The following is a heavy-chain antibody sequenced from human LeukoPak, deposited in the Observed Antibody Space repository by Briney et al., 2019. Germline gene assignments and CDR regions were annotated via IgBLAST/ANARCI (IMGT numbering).Heavy chain of an antibody. CDR2: IIPIFGTA. CDR3: ARGPIVATIKPRYYFDY. V-gene: IGHV1-69*06. J-gene: IGHJ4*02. D-gene: IGHD5-12*01. Sequence: SVKVSCKASGGTFSSYAISWVRQAPGQGLEWRGGIIPIFGTANYAQKFQGRVTITADKSTSTAYMELSSLRSEGTAVYYCARGPIVATIKPRYYFDYWGQGTLVTVSS. CDR1: GGTFSSYA.